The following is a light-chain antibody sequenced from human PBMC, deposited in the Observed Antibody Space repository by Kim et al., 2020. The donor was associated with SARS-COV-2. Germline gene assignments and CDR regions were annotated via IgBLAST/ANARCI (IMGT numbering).Light chain of an antibody. CDR1: SSNIGSNI. J-gene: IGLJ3*02. V-gene: IGLV1-44*01. Sequence: QSVLTQPPSASGTPGQRVTISCSGSSSNIGSNIVNWYQQLPGSAPKLLIYSNNHRPSGVPDRVSGSKSGTSASLAISGLQSEDEADYYCATWDDSLSGWVFGGGAQLTVL. CDR2: SNN. CDR3: ATWDDSLSGWV.